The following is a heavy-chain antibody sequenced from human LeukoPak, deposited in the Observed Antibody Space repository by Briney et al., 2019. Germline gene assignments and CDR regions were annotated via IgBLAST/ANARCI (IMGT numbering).Heavy chain of an antibody. D-gene: IGHD4/OR15-4a*01. CDR1: GFTFSTYA. Sequence: PGGSLRVSCAASGFTFSTYAFSWVRQAPGKGLEWVSTISRSGDSTYYAASVKGRFTISRDNSENTLFLQMNSLRADGTAVYFCARNRPAGYDYDYGFELQHWGQGTLVTVSS. V-gene: IGHV3-23*01. J-gene: IGHJ1*01. CDR3: ARNRPAGYDYDYGFELQH. CDR2: ISRSGDST.